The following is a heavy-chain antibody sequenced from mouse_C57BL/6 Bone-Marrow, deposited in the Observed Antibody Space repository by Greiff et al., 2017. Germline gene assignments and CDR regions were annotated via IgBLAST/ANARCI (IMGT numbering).Heavy chain of an antibody. Sequence: VQLQQSVAELVRPGASVKLSCTASGFNIKNTYMPWVKQRPEQGLEWIGRIDPANGNTKYAPKFQGKATITADTSSSTAYLQLSSLTAEDTAIYYCARNYGSSMDYWGQGTSVTVSS. J-gene: IGHJ4*01. CDR1: GFNIKNTY. D-gene: IGHD1-1*01. CDR2: IDPANGNT. V-gene: IGHV14-3*01. CDR3: ARNYGSSMDY.